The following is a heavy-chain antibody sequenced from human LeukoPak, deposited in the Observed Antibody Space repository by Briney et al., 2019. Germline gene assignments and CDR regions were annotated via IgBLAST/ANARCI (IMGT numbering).Heavy chain of an antibody. CDR2: ISGSGGST. J-gene: IGHJ4*02. V-gene: IGHV3-23*01. CDR1: GFTFSSYA. D-gene: IGHD5-18*01. Sequence: PGGSLRLSCAASGFTFSSYAMSCVRQAPGKGLEWVSAISGSGGSTYYADSVKGRFTISRDNSKNTLYLQMNSLRAEDTAVYYCAKDGSWIQLWLPNYWGQGTLVTVSS. CDR3: AKDGSWIQLWLPNY.